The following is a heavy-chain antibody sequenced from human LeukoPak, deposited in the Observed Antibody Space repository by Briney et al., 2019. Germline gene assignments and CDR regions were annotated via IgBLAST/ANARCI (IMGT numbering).Heavy chain of an antibody. D-gene: IGHD3-9*01. CDR1: GGSISSYY. V-gene: IGHV4-59*01. Sequence: SETLSLTCTVSGGSISSYYWGWIRQPPGKGLEWIGYIYYSGSTNYNPSLKSRVTISVDTSKNQFSLKLNSVTAADTAVYYCARVTGYMIEDYFDYWGQGILVTVSS. CDR2: IYYSGST. CDR3: ARVTGYMIEDYFDY. J-gene: IGHJ4*02.